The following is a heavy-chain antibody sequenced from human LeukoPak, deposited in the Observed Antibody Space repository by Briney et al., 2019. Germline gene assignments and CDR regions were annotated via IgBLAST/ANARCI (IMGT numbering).Heavy chain of an antibody. Sequence: PGGSLRLSFAASGFTFSSYAMSWVRQAPGKGLEWVSAISGSGGSTYYADSVKGRFTISRDNAKNSLYLQMNSLRAEDTAVYYCARDFRRVDDFWSGYPYYFDYWGQGTLVTVSS. CDR2: ISGSGGST. CDR1: GFTFSSYA. CDR3: ARDFRRVDDFWSGYPYYFDY. D-gene: IGHD3-3*01. J-gene: IGHJ4*02. V-gene: IGHV3-23*01.